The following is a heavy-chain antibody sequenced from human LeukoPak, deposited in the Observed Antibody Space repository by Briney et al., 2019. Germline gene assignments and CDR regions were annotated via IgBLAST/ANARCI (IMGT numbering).Heavy chain of an antibody. V-gene: IGHV5-51*01. CDR3: ARLRRYYYDSSGYYGAEDY. CDR1: GYSFTNYW. CDR2: VYPGDSDT. J-gene: IGHJ4*02. D-gene: IGHD3-22*01. Sequence: GESLKISCKGSGYSFTNYWIGWVRQMPGKGLDWMGIVYPGDSDTRYSPSFQGQVTISADKSISTAYLQWSSLKASDTAMYYCARLRRYYYDSSGYYGAEDYWGQGTLVTVSS.